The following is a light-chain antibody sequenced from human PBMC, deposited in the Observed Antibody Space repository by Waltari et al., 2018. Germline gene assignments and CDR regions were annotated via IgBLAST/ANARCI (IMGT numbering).Light chain of an antibody. CDR3: SSYTSTNTLV. J-gene: IGLJ3*02. V-gene: IGLV2-14*01. Sequence: QSALTQPASVSGSPGQSITISCTGTSSDVGGYNFVSCYQQHPGKAPKFMIYEVSNRASGVSNRFSGSKSGNTASLTMSGLQAEDEADYYCSSYTSTNTLVFGGGTKLTVL. CDR1: SSDVGGYNF. CDR2: EVS.